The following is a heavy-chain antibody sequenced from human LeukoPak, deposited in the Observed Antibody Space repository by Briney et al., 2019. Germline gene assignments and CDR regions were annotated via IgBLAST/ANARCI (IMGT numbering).Heavy chain of an antibody. CDR1: GGTFSSYA. CDR3: ARAGQAARPGYYYYYMDV. CDR2: IIPIFGTA. Sequence: ASVKVSCKASGGTFSSYAISWVRQAPGQGLEWMGGIIPIFGTANYAQKFQGRVTITTDESTSTAYVELSSLRSEDTAVYYCARAGQAARPGYYYYYMDVWGKGTTVTVSS. D-gene: IGHD6-6*01. V-gene: IGHV1-69*05. J-gene: IGHJ6*03.